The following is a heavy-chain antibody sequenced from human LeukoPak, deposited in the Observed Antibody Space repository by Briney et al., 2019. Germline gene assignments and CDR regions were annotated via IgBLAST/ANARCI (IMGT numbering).Heavy chain of an antibody. V-gene: IGHV1-46*01. D-gene: IGHD4-17*01. CDR1: GYTFTSYY. CDR3: AREVAHDYGDYSSWGYYYYGMDV. CDR2: INPSGGST. J-gene: IGHJ6*02. Sequence: ASVKVSCKASGYTFTSYYMHWVRQAPGRGLEWMGIINPSGGSTSYAQKFQGRVTMTRDTSTSTVYMELSSLRSEDTAVYYCAREVAHDYGDYSSWGYYYYGMDVWGQGTTVTVSS.